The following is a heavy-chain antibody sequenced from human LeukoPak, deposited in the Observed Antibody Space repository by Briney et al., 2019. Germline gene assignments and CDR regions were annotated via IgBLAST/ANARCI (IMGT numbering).Heavy chain of an antibody. Sequence: PGGSLRLSCAASGFTFSTYAMHWVRQAPGKGLEWVSYISISGSTIYYADSVKGRFTISRDNAKNSLYLQMNSLRAEDTAVYYCAREGVVVSAAVDYWGQGTLVTVSS. D-gene: IGHD2-2*01. CDR2: ISISGSTI. J-gene: IGHJ4*02. CDR1: GFTFSTYA. CDR3: AREGVVVSAAVDY. V-gene: IGHV3-48*03.